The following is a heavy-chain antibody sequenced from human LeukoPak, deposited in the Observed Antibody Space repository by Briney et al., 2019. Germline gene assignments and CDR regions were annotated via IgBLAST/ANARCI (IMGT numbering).Heavy chain of an antibody. CDR2: ISGSGGST. Sequence: GGSLRLSCAASGFTFSSYAMSGVRQAPGKGLEWVSAISGSGGSTYYADSVKGRFTISRDNSKNTLYLQMNSLRAEDTAVYYCAKAPLSYASNNWFDPWGQGTLVTVSS. J-gene: IGHJ5*02. D-gene: IGHD2-2*01. V-gene: IGHV3-23*01. CDR3: AKAPLSYASNNWFDP. CDR1: GFTFSSYA.